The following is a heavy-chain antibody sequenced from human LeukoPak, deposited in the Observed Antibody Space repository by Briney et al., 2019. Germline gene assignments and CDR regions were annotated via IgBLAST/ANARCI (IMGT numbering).Heavy chain of an antibody. V-gene: IGHV4-34*01. D-gene: IGHD6-19*01. CDR1: GGSFSGYY. Sequence: PSETLSLTCAVYGGSFSGYYWSWIRQPPGKGLEWIGEINHSGSTTYNPSLKSRVTISVDTSRNQFSLKLNSVTAADTAVYYCARHRQWLAFDSWGQGTLVTVSS. CDR3: ARHRQWLAFDS. CDR2: INHSGST. J-gene: IGHJ4*02.